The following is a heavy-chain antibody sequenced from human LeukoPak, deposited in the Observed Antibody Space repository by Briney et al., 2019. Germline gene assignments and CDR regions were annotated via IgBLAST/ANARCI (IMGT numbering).Heavy chain of an antibody. CDR1: GYTLTELS. V-gene: IGHV1-24*01. J-gene: IGHJ4*02. CDR2: FDPEDGET. D-gene: IGHD3-22*01. Sequence: GASVKVSCKVSGYTLTELSMHWVRQAPGKGLEWMGGFDPEDGETIYAQKFQGRDTMTEDTSTDTAYMELSSLRSEDTAVYYCATTSMIDSSGYYHGPLGYWGQGTLVAVSS. CDR3: ATTSMIDSSGYYHGPLGY.